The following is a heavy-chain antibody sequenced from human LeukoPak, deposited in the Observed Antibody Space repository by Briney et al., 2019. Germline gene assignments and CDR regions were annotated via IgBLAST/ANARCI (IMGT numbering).Heavy chain of an antibody. D-gene: IGHD3-22*01. Sequence: GGSLRLSCAASGFIFSNYAMSWVRQVPGRGLEWVSTISSRGDSTYVADSVKGRFTISTDNPKDTLYLQMNSLRAEDTAVYFCAKRGVVIRVILVGFHKEAYYFDSWGRGALVTVSS. V-gene: IGHV3-23*01. CDR2: ISSRGDST. CDR1: GFIFSNYA. CDR3: AKRGVVIRVILVGFHKEAYYFDS. J-gene: IGHJ4*02.